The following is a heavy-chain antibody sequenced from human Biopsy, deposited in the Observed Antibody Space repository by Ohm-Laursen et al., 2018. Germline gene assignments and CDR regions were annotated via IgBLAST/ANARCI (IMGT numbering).Heavy chain of an antibody. CDR3: ARDTRWSPYHMDV. CDR2: ISSGGTTI. V-gene: IGHV3-11*01. J-gene: IGHJ6*02. Sequence: GSLRLSCAASGFPFSDYYMRWIRQAPGKGLEWVSYISSGGTTIYCADSVKGRFTISRDNAKNSLYLQMNSLRADDTAVYYCARDTRWSPYHMDVWGQGTTVTVSS. CDR1: GFPFSDYY. D-gene: IGHD4-23*01.